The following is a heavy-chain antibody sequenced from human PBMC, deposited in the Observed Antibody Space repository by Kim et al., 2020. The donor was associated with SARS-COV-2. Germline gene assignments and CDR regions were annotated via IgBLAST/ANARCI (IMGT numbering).Heavy chain of an antibody. Sequence: GGSLRLSCAASGFSFSRYAMSWARQAPGKGLEWVSTISDSGVRTHYADSVKGRFTISRDNSKSTLFLHMNSLRADDTAVYFCEASDYWGQRSLVTVSS. CDR1: GFSFSRYA. CDR2: ISDSGVRT. J-gene: IGHJ4*02. CDR3: EASDY. V-gene: IGHV3-23*01.